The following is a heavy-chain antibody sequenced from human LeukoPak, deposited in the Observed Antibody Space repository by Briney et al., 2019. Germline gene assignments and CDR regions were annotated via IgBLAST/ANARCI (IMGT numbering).Heavy chain of an antibody. V-gene: IGHV7-4-1*02. CDR2: INTNTGNP. CDR3: ARGEDPYSSSHAFDI. D-gene: IGHD6-6*01. J-gene: IGHJ3*02. Sequence: VASVKVSCKASGYTFTSYAMNWVRQAPGQGLEWMGWINTNTGNPTYAQGFTGRFVFSLDTSVSTAYLQISSLKAEDTAVYYCARGEDPYSSSHAFDIWGQGTMVTVSS. CDR1: GYTFTSYA.